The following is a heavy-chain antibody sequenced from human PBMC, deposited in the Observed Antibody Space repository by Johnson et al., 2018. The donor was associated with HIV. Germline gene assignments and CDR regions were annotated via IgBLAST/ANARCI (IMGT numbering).Heavy chain of an antibody. D-gene: IGHD3-22*01. V-gene: IGHV3-66*01. Sequence: VQLVESGGGLVQPGGSLRLSCAASGFTVSSNYMSWVRQAPGKGLEWVSVIYSGGSTYYADSVTGSLTISRENSKNTLYLQMNSLRAEDTAVYYFARDQYYYDSRGVGAFDIWGQGTTFTASS. CDR3: ARDQYYYDSRGVGAFDI. J-gene: IGHJ3*02. CDR2: IYSGGST. CDR1: GFTVSSNY.